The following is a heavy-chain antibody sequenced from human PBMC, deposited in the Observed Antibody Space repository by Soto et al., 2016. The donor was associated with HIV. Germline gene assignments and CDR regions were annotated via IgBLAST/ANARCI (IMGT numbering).Heavy chain of an antibody. V-gene: IGHV4-34*01. CDR1: GGSFSGYY. Sequence: QVQLQQWGAGLLKPSETLSLTCAVYGGSFSGYYWSWIRQPPGKGLEWIGEINHSGSTNYNPSLKSRVTISVDTSKNQFSLKLSSVTAADTAVYYCARGRGPYGGKAFVYWGQGPWSPSPQ. J-gene: IGHJ4*02. CDR2: INHSGST. CDR3: ARGRGPYGGKAFVY. D-gene: IGHD4-17*01.